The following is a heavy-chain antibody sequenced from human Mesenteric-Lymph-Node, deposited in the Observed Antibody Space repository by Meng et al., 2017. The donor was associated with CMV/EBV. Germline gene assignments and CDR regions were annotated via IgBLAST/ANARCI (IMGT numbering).Heavy chain of an antibody. CDR3: ASDVIREDFYYGMDV. D-gene: IGHD3-16*02. CDR2: IYYSGST. J-gene: IGHJ6*02. V-gene: IGHV4-30-4*02. Sequence: SETLSLTCTVSGDSISSVDYYWSWIRQPPGKGLEWIGYIYYSGSTHYNPSLKSRVTISVETSKNQFSTKLSSVTAADTAIYYCASDVIREDFYYGMDVWGQGTTVTVSS. CDR1: GDSISSVDYY.